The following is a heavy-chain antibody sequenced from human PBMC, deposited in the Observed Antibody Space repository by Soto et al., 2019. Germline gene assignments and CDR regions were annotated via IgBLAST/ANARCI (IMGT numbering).Heavy chain of an antibody. CDR3: ATSRPTGGPLDSLFRGFDS. CDR1: GGSISSNYW. D-gene: IGHD3-3*01. V-gene: IGHV4-4*02. J-gene: IGHJ5*01. Sequence: SETLSLTCAVSGGSISSNYWWTWVRQPPGKGLEWIGETHHSGSTNYNPSLKSRVTISVDNSKNQFSLKLTSVTAADTAVYYCATSRPTGGPLDSLFRGFDSWGQGTLVTVS. CDR2: THHSGST.